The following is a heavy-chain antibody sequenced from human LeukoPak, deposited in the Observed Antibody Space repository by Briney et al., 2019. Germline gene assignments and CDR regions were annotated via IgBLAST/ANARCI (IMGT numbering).Heavy chain of an antibody. Sequence: GGSLRPSCAASGFTFDDYAMHWVRHAPGKGLEWVSGISWNSGSIGYADSVKGRFTISRDNAKNSLYLQMNSLRAEDTALYYCAKDISAVAGSFDYWGQGTLVTVSS. D-gene: IGHD6-19*01. CDR2: ISWNSGSI. J-gene: IGHJ4*02. CDR1: GFTFDDYA. V-gene: IGHV3-9*01. CDR3: AKDISAVAGSFDY.